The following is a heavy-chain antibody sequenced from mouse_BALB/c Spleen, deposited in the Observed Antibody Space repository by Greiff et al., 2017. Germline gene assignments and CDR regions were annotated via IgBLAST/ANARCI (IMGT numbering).Heavy chain of an antibody. V-gene: IGHV1-87*01. D-gene: IGHD2-4*01. Sequence: QVQLQQSGAELARPGASVKLSCKASGYTFTSYWMQWVKQRPGQGLEWIGAIYPGDGDTRYTQKFKGKATLTADKSSSTAYMQLSSLASEDSAVYYCATPLMITTGMDYWGQGTSVTVSS. CDR3: ATPLMITTGMDY. CDR1: GYTFTSYW. J-gene: IGHJ4*01. CDR2: IYPGDGDT.